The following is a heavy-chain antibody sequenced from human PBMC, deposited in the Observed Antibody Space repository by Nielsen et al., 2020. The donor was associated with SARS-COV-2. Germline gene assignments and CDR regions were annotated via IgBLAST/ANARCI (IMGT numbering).Heavy chain of an antibody. J-gene: IGHJ4*02. CDR1: GYTFTNYY. V-gene: IGHV1-46*01. D-gene: IGHD3-9*01. Sequence: ASVKVSCKASGYTFTNYYMEWVRQAPGQGLEWMGVINPRGGSTGYAQKFQGRVTMTSDTSTSTVYMELSSLRSEDTAVYYCARDVVPYDILTGYYHPFGYWGQGTLVTVSS. CDR2: INPRGGST. CDR3: ARDVVPYDILTGYYHPFGY.